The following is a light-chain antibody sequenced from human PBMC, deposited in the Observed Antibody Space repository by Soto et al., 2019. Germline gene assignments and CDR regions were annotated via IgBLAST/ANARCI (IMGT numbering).Light chain of an antibody. Sequence: QSVLTQPPSVSGSPGQRVTISCTGRSSNIGAGYDVHWYQPLPGTAPQLLIYSNSNRPSGIPDRFSVSKSGTSASLAITGLQAEDAADYYCQSYYSSLSGLVFGGGTKLTVL. J-gene: IGLJ3*02. CDR1: SSNIGAGYD. CDR3: QSYYSSLSGLV. V-gene: IGLV1-40*01. CDR2: SNS.